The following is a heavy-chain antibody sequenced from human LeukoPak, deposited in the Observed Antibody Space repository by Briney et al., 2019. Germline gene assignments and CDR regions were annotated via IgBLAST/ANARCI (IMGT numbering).Heavy chain of an antibody. Sequence: ASVKVSCKASGYTFTSYAMHWVRQAPGQRLKWMGWINAGNGNTKYSQKFQGRVTITRDTSASTAYMELSSLRSEDTAVYYCARGPGDSSGYYYDNFDYWGQGTLVTVSS. J-gene: IGHJ4*02. D-gene: IGHD3-22*01. CDR1: GYTFTSYA. V-gene: IGHV1-3*01. CDR2: INAGNGNT. CDR3: ARGPGDSSGYYYDNFDY.